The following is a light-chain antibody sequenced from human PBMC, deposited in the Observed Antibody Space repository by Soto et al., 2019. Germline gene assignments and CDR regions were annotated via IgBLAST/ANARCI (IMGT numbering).Light chain of an antibody. CDR2: GAS. V-gene: IGKV3D-15*01. CDR3: QQYNNWPIT. CDR1: QSVSSR. J-gene: IGKJ5*01. Sequence: EIVMTQSPATLSVSPGERATLSCRASQSVSSRLAWYQQKPGRAPRLLIYGASTRATGIPARFSGSGSVTEFTLTISSLQSEDFAVYYCQQYNNWPITFGQGTRLEIK.